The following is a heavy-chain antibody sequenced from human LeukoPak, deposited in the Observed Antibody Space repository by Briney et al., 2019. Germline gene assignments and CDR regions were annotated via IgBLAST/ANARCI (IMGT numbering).Heavy chain of an antibody. V-gene: IGHV4-39*01. Sequence: SETLSLTCTVSGVSISSSNSYWGWIRQPPGKGLEWIGEINHSGSTNYNPSLKSRVTISVDTSKNQFSLKLSSVTAADTAVYYCARHRASRITMVRGVPSGNWFDPWGQGTLVTVSS. CDR3: ARHRASRITMVRGVPSGNWFDP. J-gene: IGHJ5*02. CDR2: INHSGST. D-gene: IGHD3-10*01. CDR1: GVSISSSNSY.